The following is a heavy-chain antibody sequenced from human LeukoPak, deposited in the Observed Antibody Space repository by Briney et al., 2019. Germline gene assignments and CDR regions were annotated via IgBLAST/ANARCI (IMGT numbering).Heavy chain of an antibody. Sequence: SETLSLTCAVYGGSFSGYYWSWLRQPPGKGLEWIGEINHSGSTNYNPSLKSRVTISVDTSKNQFSLKLSSVTAADTAVYYCARVRGSSSWRYYMDVWGKGTTVTVSS. CDR1: GGSFSGYY. J-gene: IGHJ6*03. V-gene: IGHV4-34*01. CDR3: ARVRGSSSWRYYMDV. D-gene: IGHD6-13*01. CDR2: INHSGST.